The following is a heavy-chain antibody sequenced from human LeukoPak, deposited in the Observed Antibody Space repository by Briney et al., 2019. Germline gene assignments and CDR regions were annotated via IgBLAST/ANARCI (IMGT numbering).Heavy chain of an antibody. D-gene: IGHD1-20*01. CDR1: GFTFSTYS. Sequence: QPWESLSLSCAASGFTFSTYSMSWVRQAPGKGLEWVSAICGRGVSTSYADSVRGRFTISRENSKHPLYLQMTRLSADATAVFYCAKAATGNLNDVSANWGQGTLVTVSS. CDR2: ICGRGVST. CDR3: AKAATGNLNDVSAN. V-gene: IGHV3-23*01. J-gene: IGHJ4*02.